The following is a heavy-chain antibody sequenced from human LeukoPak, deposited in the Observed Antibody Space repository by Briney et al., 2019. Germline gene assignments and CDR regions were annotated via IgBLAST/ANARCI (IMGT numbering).Heavy chain of an antibody. CDR1: GFTFSSYG. CDR3: AKDSSSWPNWFDP. D-gene: IGHD6-13*01. V-gene: IGHV3-30*02. J-gene: IGHJ5*02. CDR2: IRYDGSNK. Sequence: GGSLRLSCAASGFTFSSYGMHWVRQAPGKGLEWVAFIRYDGSNKYYADSVKGRFTISRDNSKNTLYLQMNSLRAEDTAVYYCAKDSSSWPNWFDPWGQGTLVTVSS.